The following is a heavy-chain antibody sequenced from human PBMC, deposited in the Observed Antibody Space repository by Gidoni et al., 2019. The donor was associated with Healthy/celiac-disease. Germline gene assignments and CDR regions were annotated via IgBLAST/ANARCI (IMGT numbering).Heavy chain of an antibody. CDR2: IYSGGST. CDR3: ARNAPNYDFWSGYYGNWFDP. J-gene: IGHJ5*02. V-gene: IGHV3-53*01. CDR1: GFTVSSNY. D-gene: IGHD3-3*01. Sequence: EVQLVESGGGLIQPGGSLRLSCAASGFTVSSNYMSWVRQAPGKGLEWVSVIYSGGSTYYADSVKGRFTISRDNSKNKLYLQMNSLRAEDTAVYYCARNAPNYDFWSGYYGNWFDPWGQGTLVTVSS.